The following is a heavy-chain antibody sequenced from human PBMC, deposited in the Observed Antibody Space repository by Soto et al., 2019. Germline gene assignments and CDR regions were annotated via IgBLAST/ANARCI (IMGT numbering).Heavy chain of an antibody. Sequence: EVQLLESGGGLVQPGGSLRLSCAASGFTFSTYAMTWVRQAPGKGLEWVSAITRSGDYTQYADSVKGRFTISRDNSKNTLYLQMISLRAVDTAVYYGAKVGSYCEQFDDWYVDLWGRGTLVNVSS. CDR1: GFTFSTYA. V-gene: IGHV3-23*01. CDR2: ITRSGDYT. J-gene: IGHJ2*01. CDR3: AKVGSYCEQFDDWYVDL. D-gene: IGHD3-22*01.